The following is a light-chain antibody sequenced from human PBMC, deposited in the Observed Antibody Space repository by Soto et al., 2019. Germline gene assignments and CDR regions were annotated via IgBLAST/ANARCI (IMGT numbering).Light chain of an antibody. Sequence: DIQMTQSPSSLSASVGDRVTITYRSSQNIRNYLNWYQQKPGRAPNLLIYGASSLQSGVPSRFSGSGSETDFTLTINNLQPEDFATYYCQQSYTAVFAFGPGTKEDVK. CDR3: QQSYTAVFA. V-gene: IGKV1-39*01. J-gene: IGKJ3*01. CDR1: QNIRNY. CDR2: GAS.